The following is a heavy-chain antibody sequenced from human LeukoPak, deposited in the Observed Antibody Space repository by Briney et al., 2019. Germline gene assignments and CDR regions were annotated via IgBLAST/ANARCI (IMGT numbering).Heavy chain of an antibody. D-gene: IGHD1-1*01. CDR3: ARLQNVFGMDV. V-gene: IGHV5-51*01. Sequence: GESLKISCKGFGYSFSDYWIAWVRQMPGKGPEWMGIIYPGNSDTRYSPSFQGQVTISADKSISTAYLQWSSLKASDTAMYYCARLQNVFGMDVWGKGTTVTVSS. CDR1: GYSFSDYW. CDR2: IYPGNSDT. J-gene: IGHJ6*04.